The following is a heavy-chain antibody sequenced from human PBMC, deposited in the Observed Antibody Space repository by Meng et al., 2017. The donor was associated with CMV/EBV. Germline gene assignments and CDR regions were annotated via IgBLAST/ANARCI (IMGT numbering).Heavy chain of an antibody. CDR1: GGSISSYY. D-gene: IGHD2-2*01. CDR3: ARDLMNCSSTSCANWFDP. J-gene: IGHJ5*02. CDR2: IYTSGST. Sequence: VQLSGSGPGLVKPSEPLSLTCTVSGGSISSYYWSWIRQPAGKGLEWIGRIYTSGSTNYNPSLKSRVTMSVDTSKNQFSLKLSSVTAADTAVYYCARDLMNCSSTSCANWFDPWGQGTLVTVSS. V-gene: IGHV4-4*07.